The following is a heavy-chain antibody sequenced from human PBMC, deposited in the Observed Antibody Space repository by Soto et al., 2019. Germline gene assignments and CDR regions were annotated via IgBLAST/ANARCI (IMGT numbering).Heavy chain of an antibody. V-gene: IGHV3-23*01. CDR2: INGGSSST. J-gene: IGHJ4*02. Sequence: GGSLRLSCAASGFTFKNYVMSWVRQAPGKGLEWVSAINGGSSSTYYADSVKGRFTISRDNSRNMLYLQMNSLTAEDTADYYCAKGSRDSRPSYFDSWGQGNLVTVSS. CDR1: GFTFKNYV. D-gene: IGHD2-21*01. CDR3: AKGSRDSRPSYFDS.